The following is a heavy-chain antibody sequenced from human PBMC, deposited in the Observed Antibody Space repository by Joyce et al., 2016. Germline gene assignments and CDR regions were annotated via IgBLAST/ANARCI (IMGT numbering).Heavy chain of an antibody. J-gene: IGHJ3*02. CDR1: GGSDASYY. Sequence: QVQLQESGPGLVKPSGTLSLTCTVSGGSDASYYWTWIRQPPGRGLEWIGYIYYSGSTSYNPSLQSRVTISQDTSKNQFYLKLSPVTAADMAVYYCARYYGNAFDIWGQGTMVTVSS. CDR2: IYYSGST. V-gene: IGHV4-59*02. D-gene: IGHD3-3*01. CDR3: ARYYGNAFDI.